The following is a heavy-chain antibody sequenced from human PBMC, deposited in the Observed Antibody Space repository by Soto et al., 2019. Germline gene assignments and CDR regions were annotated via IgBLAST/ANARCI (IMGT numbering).Heavy chain of an antibody. J-gene: IGHJ5*02. Sequence: TSETLSLTCTVSGGSISDSYWTWIRQPPGKGLEWIGYIYYTGTTSYNPSLKSRVTISIDTSKNQFSLKLKSVTAADTALYYCARGALNWLDPWGQGTLVTVSS. CDR1: GGSISDSY. CDR3: ARGALNWLDP. CDR2: IYYTGTT. V-gene: IGHV4-59*01.